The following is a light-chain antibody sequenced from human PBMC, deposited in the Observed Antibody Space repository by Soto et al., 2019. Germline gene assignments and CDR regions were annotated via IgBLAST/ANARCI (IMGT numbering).Light chain of an antibody. Sequence: EIVLTQSPGTLSLSPGERATLSCRASQSVSSSYLAWYQQKPGQAPRLLIYGASSRATGIPDRFSGSGSGTDFTLTISRLVTEDFAVYYCQQYGSSRWTFGQGTKVDIK. V-gene: IGKV3-20*01. CDR2: GAS. J-gene: IGKJ1*01. CDR3: QQYGSSRWT. CDR1: QSVSSSY.